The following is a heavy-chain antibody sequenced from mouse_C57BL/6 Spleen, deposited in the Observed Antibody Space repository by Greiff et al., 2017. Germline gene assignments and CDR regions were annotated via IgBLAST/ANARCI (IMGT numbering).Heavy chain of an antibody. Sequence: QVQLQQPGAELVKPGASVKLSCTASGYTFTSYWMHWVKQRPGQGLEWIGMIHPNSGSTNYNEKFKSKATLTVDKSSSTAYMQLSSLTSEDSAVYYCAKNHYYGRDFDYWGQGTTLTVSS. D-gene: IGHD1-1*01. CDR1: GYTFTSYW. J-gene: IGHJ2*01. CDR2: IHPNSGST. CDR3: AKNHYYGRDFDY. V-gene: IGHV1-64*01.